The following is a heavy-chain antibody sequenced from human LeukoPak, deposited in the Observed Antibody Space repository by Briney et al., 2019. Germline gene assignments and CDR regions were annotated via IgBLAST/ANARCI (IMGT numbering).Heavy chain of an antibody. CDR1: GFTFSSSG. Sequence: GGSLRLSCAASGFTFSSSGMSWVRQAPGKGLEWVSSISDSGDDTYYADSVKGRFTSSRDNSKNTLFLQMHSLRDEDTALYFCAKRVSYSSSWPCFDSWGQGTLVTVSS. CDR3: AKRVSYSSSWPCFDS. CDR2: ISDSGDDT. J-gene: IGHJ4*02. V-gene: IGHV3-23*01. D-gene: IGHD6-13*01.